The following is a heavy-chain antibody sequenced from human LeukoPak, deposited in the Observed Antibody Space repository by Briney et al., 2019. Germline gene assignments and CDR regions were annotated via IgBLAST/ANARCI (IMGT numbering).Heavy chain of an antibody. J-gene: IGHJ4*02. CDR3: ARSSGYSPVDY. V-gene: IGHV3-30-3*01. D-gene: IGHD3-22*01. CDR1: GFTFSDYY. CDR2: ISYDGSNK. Sequence: HPGGSLRLSCAASGFTFSDYYMSWIRQAPGKGLEWVAVISYDGSNKYYADSVKGRFTISRDNSKNTLYLQMNSLRAEDTAVYYCARSSGYSPVDYWGQGTLVTVSS.